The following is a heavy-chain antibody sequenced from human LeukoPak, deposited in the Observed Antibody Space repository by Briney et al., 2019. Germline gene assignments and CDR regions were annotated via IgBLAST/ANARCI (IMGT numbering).Heavy chain of an antibody. Sequence: PGGSLRLSCAASGFTFSSYWMHWVRQAPGKGLVWVSRINSDGSSTSYADSVKGRFTISRDNAKNTLYLQMNSLRAEDTAVYYCARGPRSYDSSGYTDAFDIWGQGTMVTVSS. J-gene: IGHJ3*02. CDR3: ARGPRSYDSSGYTDAFDI. CDR2: INSDGSST. CDR1: GFTFSSYW. D-gene: IGHD3-22*01. V-gene: IGHV3-74*01.